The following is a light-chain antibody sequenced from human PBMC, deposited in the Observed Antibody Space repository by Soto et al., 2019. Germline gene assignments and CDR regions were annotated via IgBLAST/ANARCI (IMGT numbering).Light chain of an antibody. CDR3: VAWDDTLDAQV. Sequence: QSVLTQSPSASGTPGQRVTISCSGSRSNIGRNFAYWYQHVPGTAPRLLIQRNNERPPGVPDRFSGSKSGTSVSLAISGLRSDDEATYYCVAWDDTLDAQVFGGGTQLTVL. CDR2: RNN. V-gene: IGLV1-47*01. CDR1: RSNIGRNF. J-gene: IGLJ3*02.